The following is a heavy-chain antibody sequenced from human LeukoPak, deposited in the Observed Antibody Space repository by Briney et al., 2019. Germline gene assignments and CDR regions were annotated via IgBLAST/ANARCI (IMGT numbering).Heavy chain of an antibody. Sequence: ASVKVSCKASGGTFSSYAISWVRQAPGQGLEWMGGIIPIFGTATYAQKFQGRVTITADESTSTAYMELSSLRSEDTAVYYCARPSYYGDYPGGFDYWGQGTLVTVSS. J-gene: IGHJ4*02. CDR3: ARPSYYGDYPGGFDY. V-gene: IGHV1-69*13. D-gene: IGHD4-17*01. CDR2: IIPIFGTA. CDR1: GGTFSSYA.